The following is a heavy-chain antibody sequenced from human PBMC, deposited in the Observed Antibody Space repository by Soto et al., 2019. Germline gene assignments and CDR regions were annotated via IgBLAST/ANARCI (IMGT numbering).Heavy chain of an antibody. CDR2: INHRGST. V-gene: IGHV4-34*01. D-gene: IGHD5-12*01. CDR3: ARDHITIKRIRHYSYYRDV. CDR1: GGCFSGYY. J-gene: IGHJ6*03. Sequence: QVQLQQWGAGLLKPSETLSLTCAVYGGCFSGYYWSWIRQPPGKGLEWFGEINHRGSTNYNPSLKGRVTISVDTSKNQFSLKLSSVTAADAAVYYCARDHITIKRIRHYSYYRDVWGKGTTVTVSS.